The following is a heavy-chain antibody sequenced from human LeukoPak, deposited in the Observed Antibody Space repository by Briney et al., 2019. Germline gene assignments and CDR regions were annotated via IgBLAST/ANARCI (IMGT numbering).Heavy chain of an antibody. D-gene: IGHD1-7*01. CDR3: ARDGSSMGTNFDY. CDR1: GFSFSTYW. CDR2: INQDGTEK. Sequence: GGSLRLSCAASGFSFSTYWMSWVRQAPGKGLEWVANINQDGTEKYYVDSVKGRFTVSRDYAKNSLYLQMNSLRAEDTAVYYCARDGSSMGTNFDYWGQGTLVTVSS. V-gene: IGHV3-7*01. J-gene: IGHJ4*02.